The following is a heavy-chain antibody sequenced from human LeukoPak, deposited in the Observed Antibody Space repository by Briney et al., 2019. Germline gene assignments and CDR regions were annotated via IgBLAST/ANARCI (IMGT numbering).Heavy chain of an antibody. CDR2: ISGSGGST. J-gene: IGHJ4*02. CDR3: AKLHIVVVPAAPSGY. Sequence: GGSLRLSCAASGFTFSSYAMSWVRQAPGKGLGWVSAISGSGGSTYYADSVKGRFTISRDNSKNTLYLQMNSLRAEDTAVYYCAKLHIVVVPAAPSGYWGQGTLVTVSS. CDR1: GFTFSSYA. D-gene: IGHD2-2*01. V-gene: IGHV3-23*01.